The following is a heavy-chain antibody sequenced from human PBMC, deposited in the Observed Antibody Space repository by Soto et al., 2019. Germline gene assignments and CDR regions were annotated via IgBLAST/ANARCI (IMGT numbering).Heavy chain of an antibody. V-gene: IGHV4-39*01. Sequence: SETLSLTCAFSGGSISSGGYYLGWIRQPPGKGLEWIGSIYYSGSTYYNPSLKSRVTISVDTSKNQFSLKLSSVTAADTAVYYCARLVYDSSGYRPGWGQGTLVTVSS. CDR1: GGSISSGGYY. CDR3: ARLVYDSSGYRPG. J-gene: IGHJ4*02. CDR2: IYYSGST. D-gene: IGHD3-22*01.